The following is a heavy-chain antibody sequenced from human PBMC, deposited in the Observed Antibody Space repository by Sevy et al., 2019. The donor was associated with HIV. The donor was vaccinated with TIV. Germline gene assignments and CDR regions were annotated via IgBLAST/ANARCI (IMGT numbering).Heavy chain of an antibody. J-gene: IGHJ4*02. Sequence: SETLSLTSSVSGGSISSYFWTWVRQSPGKGLEWIGNIYFTGNTDYSPSLKSRVTLSLDTSKSHFSLILNSMTAADTAVYYCARDSTTRPRVLDYWGQGTLVTVSS. CDR1: GGSISSYF. V-gene: IGHV4-59*01. CDR2: IYFTGNT. CDR3: ARDSTTRPRVLDY. D-gene: IGHD1-1*01.